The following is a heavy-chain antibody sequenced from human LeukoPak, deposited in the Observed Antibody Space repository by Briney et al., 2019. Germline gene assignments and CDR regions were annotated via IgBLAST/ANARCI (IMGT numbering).Heavy chain of an antibody. V-gene: IGHV3-23*01. D-gene: IGHD6-19*01. CDR2: IYGTGDST. CDR1: GFTFSSYA. J-gene: IGHJ4*02. CDR3: AKRGTGWYFFDG. Sequence: GGSLRLSCAASGFTFSSYAMTWVRQAAGKGLEWVSTIYGTGDSTYYADSVKGRFTTSRDNSKNTLYLQMASLRADDTALYYCAKRGTGWYFFDGWGQGTLVTVSS.